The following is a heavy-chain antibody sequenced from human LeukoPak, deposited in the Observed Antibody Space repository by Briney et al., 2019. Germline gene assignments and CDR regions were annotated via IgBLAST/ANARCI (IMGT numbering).Heavy chain of an antibody. J-gene: IGHJ5*02. CDR1: GFTFSSYA. CDR2: ISYDGSDK. V-gene: IGHV3-30*04. Sequence: PGGSLRLSCAASGFTFSSYAMYWVRQAPGKGLEWVAVISYDGSDKFYADSVKGRFTISRDSSKNTLFLQMNSLRAEDTALYYCAKLPRSSGLPSSWGQGTLVTVSS. D-gene: IGHD3-22*01. CDR3: AKLPRSSGLPSS.